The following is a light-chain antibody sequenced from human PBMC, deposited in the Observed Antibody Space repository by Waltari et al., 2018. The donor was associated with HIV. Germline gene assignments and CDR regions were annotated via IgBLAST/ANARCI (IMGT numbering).Light chain of an antibody. CDR2: STN. CDR1: SGSVSTSYY. CDR3: VLYMGSGIWV. J-gene: IGLJ3*02. Sequence: QTVVTQEPSFLVSPGGTVTLTCGLSSGSVSTSYYPSWYQQTPGQAPLTLIYSTNTRSSGVPDRFSGSILGNKAALTITGAQADDESDYYCVLYMGSGIWVFGGGTKLTVL. V-gene: IGLV8-61*01.